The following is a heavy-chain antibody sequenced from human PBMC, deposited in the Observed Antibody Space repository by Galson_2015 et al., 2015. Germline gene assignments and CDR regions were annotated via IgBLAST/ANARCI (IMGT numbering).Heavy chain of an antibody. CDR3: ARDRSMITFGGVIVPPDC. Sequence: SLRLSCAASGFTFSSYAMHWVRRAPGKGLEWVAVISYDGSNKYYADSVKGRFTISRDNSKNTLYLQMNSLRAEDTAVYYCARDRSMITFGGVIVPPDCWGQGTLVTVSS. J-gene: IGHJ4*02. CDR2: ISYDGSNK. D-gene: IGHD3-16*02. CDR1: GFTFSSYA. V-gene: IGHV3-30*01.